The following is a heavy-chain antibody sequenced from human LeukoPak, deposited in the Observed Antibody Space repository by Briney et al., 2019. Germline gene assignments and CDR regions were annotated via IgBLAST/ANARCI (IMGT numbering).Heavy chain of an antibody. V-gene: IGHV3-48*02. D-gene: IGHD6-13*01. J-gene: IGHJ4*01. CDR1: GFTFSNYA. CDR2: ISSSGSIM. Sequence: PGGSLRLSCSASGFTFSNYAMHWVRQAPGKGLEWVSYISSSGSIMYYAESVKGRFTVSRDNAKNSLYLQMNSLRDDDTAVYYCAVLIVAVGPFDSWGQGTLVTVSS. CDR3: AVLIVAVGPFDS.